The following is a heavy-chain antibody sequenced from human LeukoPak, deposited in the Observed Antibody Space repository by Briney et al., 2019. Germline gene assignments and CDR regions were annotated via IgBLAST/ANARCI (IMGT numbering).Heavy chain of an antibody. CDR2: IYYSGST. CDR3: ARVGDFWSGLDY. Sequence: SQTLSLTCTVSGGSISSGDYYWSWIRQPPGKGLEWIGYIYYSGSTYYNPSLKSRVTISVDTSKNQFSLKLSSVTAADTAVYYCARVGDFWSGLDYWGQGTLVTVSS. CDR1: GGSISSGDYY. D-gene: IGHD3-3*01. V-gene: IGHV4-30-4*08. J-gene: IGHJ4*02.